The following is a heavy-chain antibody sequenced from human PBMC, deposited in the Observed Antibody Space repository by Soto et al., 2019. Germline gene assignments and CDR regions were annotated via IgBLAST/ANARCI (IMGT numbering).Heavy chain of an antibody. J-gene: IGHJ5*02. CDR2: ISGSGGST. Sequence: GGSLRLSCAASGFTFSSYAMSWVRQAPGKGLEWVSAISGSGGSTYYADSVKGRFTISRDNSKNTLYLQMNSLRAEDTAVYYCAKGLYSSSPPFWFDPWGQGTLVTVYS. CDR1: GFTFSSYA. CDR3: AKGLYSSSPPFWFDP. D-gene: IGHD6-6*01. V-gene: IGHV3-23*01.